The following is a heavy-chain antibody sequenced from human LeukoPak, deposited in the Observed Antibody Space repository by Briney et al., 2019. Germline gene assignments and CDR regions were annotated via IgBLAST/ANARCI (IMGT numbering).Heavy chain of an antibody. CDR1: GGSISSSSYY. CDR2: IYYSGST. Sequence: SETLSLTCTVSGGSISSSSYYWGSIRQPPGKGLEWIGSIYYSGSTYYNPSLKSRVTISVDTSKSQFSLKLSSVTAADTAVYYCASLSGSYSLGYYYYYMDVWGKGTTVTVSS. CDR3: ASLSGSYSLGYYYYYMDV. V-gene: IGHV4-39*07. D-gene: IGHD1-26*01. J-gene: IGHJ6*03.